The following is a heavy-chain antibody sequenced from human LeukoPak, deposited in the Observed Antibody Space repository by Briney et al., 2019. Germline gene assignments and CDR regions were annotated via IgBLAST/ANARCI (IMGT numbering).Heavy chain of an antibody. CDR1: GYSFTSYW. D-gene: IGHD3-22*01. Sequence: GESLKISCKGSGYSFTSYWIGWVRQMPGKGLEWMGIIYPGDSDTRYSPSFQGQVTIPADKSISTAYLQWSSLKASDTAMYYCARHALPHYDSSGYKNWFDPWGQGTLVTVSS. V-gene: IGHV5-51*01. CDR2: IYPGDSDT. J-gene: IGHJ5*02. CDR3: ARHALPHYDSSGYKNWFDP.